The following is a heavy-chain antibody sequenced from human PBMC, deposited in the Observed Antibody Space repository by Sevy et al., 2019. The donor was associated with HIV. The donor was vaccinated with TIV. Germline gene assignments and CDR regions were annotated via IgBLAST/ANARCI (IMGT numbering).Heavy chain of an antibody. CDR2: INPDSGGP. CDR3: VRDDRDGYFEY. V-gene: IGHV1-2*02. CDR1: GYTFTGYY. J-gene: IGHJ4*01. Sequence: ASVKVSCKASGYTFTGYYMHWMRQAPGQGLEWMGWINPDSGGPIYAPKFQGRVTLTRDTSISTAYMDLSRLKSDDTAVYYCVRDDRDGYFEYWGHGTLVTVSS.